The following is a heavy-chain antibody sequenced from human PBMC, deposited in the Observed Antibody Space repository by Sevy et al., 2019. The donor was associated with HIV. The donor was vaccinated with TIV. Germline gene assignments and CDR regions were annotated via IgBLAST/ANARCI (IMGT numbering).Heavy chain of an antibody. J-gene: IGHJ4*02. D-gene: IGHD5-12*01. CDR2: IYSGGST. CDR1: GFTVSSNY. CDR3: ARSHSGYDLTIFDY. Sequence: GGSLRLSCAVSGFTVSSNYMSWVRQAPGKGLEWVSVIYSGGSTYYADSVKGRFTISRDNSKNTLYLQMNSLRAEDTAVYYCARSHSGYDLTIFDYWGQGTLVTVSS. V-gene: IGHV3-53*01.